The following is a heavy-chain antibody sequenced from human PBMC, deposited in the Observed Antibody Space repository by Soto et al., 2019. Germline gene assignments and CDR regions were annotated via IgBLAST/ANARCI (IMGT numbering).Heavy chain of an antibody. CDR3: ARRKAVAGRVWLDP. CDR1: GGSISSYY. CDR2: IYYSGST. J-gene: IGHJ5*02. D-gene: IGHD6-19*01. V-gene: IGHV4-59*08. Sequence: SETLSLTCTVSGGSISSYYWSWIRQPPGKGLEWIGYIYYSGSTNYNPSLKSRVTMSVDTSKNEFSLKLGSVTGADMAVYYGARRKAVAGRVWLDPWGQGTLVTVSS.